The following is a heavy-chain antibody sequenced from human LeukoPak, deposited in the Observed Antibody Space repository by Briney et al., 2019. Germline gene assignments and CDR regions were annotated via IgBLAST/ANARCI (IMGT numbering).Heavy chain of an antibody. CDR1: GFTFSSYS. CDR2: ISSSSSYI. D-gene: IGHD5-12*01. J-gene: IGHJ4*02. V-gene: IGHV3-21*01. Sequence: GSLRLSCAASGFTFSSYSMNWVRQAPGKGLEWVSSISSSSSYIYYADSVKGRFTISRDNAKNSLYLQMNSLRAEDTAVYYCARDGYSGYGFDYWGQGTLVTVSS. CDR3: ARDGYSGYGFDY.